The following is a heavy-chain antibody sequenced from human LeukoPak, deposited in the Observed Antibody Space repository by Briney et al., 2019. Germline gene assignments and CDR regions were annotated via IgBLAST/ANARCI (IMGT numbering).Heavy chain of an antibody. J-gene: IGHJ4*02. CDR1: VGLISSYY. CDR3: ARDFRVCSSGSCYSGPFDY. D-gene: IGHD2-15*01. CDR2: IYYSWCT. V-gene: IGHV4-59*12. Sequence: PSETLSLTCTVSVGLISSYYWSWMRQPPGKGLEWIGYIYYSWCTNYNPSLKSRVTISVDTSKNQFSLKLSSVTAADTAVYYCARDFRVCSSGSCYSGPFDYWGQGTLVTVSS.